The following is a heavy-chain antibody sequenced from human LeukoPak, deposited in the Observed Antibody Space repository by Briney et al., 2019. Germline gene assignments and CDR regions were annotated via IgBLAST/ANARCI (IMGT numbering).Heavy chain of an antibody. J-gene: IGHJ4*02. CDR3: AKYGNSGWVIDN. V-gene: IGHV4-34*01. Sequence: SETLSLTCAVYGGSFSGYYWSWLRQPPGKGLEWIGEINHSGSTNYNPSLKSRVTISGDTSKNQFSLKLSSVTAADTAVYFCAKYGNSGWVIDNWGQGTLVTVSS. CDR1: GGSFSGYY. D-gene: IGHD6-19*01. CDR2: INHSGST.